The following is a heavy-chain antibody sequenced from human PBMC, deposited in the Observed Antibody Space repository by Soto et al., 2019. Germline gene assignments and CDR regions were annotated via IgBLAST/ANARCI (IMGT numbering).Heavy chain of an antibody. CDR2: INTDGSGT. Sequence: GGSLRLSCAASGFTFSSYWMHWVRQAPGKGLVWVSHINTDGSGTSYADSVTGRFTISRDNAKSTLSLQMNSLRADDTAVYYCAGDGASGEWDYWGQGTLVTVSS. J-gene: IGHJ4*02. CDR1: GFTFSSYW. V-gene: IGHV3-74*01. D-gene: IGHD3-10*01. CDR3: AGDGASGEWDY.